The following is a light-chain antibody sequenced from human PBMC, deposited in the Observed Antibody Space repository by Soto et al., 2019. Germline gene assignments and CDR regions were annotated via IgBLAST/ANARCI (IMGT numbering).Light chain of an antibody. CDR1: SSDVGGYNY. Sequence: QSALTQPASVSGSPGQSITISCTGTSSDVGGYNYVSWYQQHPGKAPKLMIYDVSNRPSGVSNRFSGSKSGNTASLTISGLQAEDEADYYCSSYTSSSTLRVFGGGTKLTAL. CDR2: DVS. CDR3: SSYTSSSTLRV. J-gene: IGLJ2*01. V-gene: IGLV2-14*01.